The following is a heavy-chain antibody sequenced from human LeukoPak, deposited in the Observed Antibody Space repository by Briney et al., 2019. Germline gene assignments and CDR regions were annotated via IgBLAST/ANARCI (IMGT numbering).Heavy chain of an antibody. V-gene: IGHV1-2*04. D-gene: IGHD3-22*01. CDR2: INPNSGGT. CDR1: GYTFTGYY. J-gene: IGHJ4*02. Sequence: GASVKVSCKASGYTFTGYYMHWVRQAPGQGLEWMGWINPNSGGTNYAQKFQGWVTMTRDTSISTAYMELSRLRSDDTAVYYCATLSSGYLGGLGYWGQGTLVTVSS. CDR3: ATLSSGYLGGLGY.